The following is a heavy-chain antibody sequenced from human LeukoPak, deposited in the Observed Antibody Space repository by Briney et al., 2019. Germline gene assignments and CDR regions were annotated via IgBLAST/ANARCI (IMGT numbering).Heavy chain of an antibody. CDR1: GGSISSGGYY. V-gene: IGHV4-31*03. CDR2: IYYSGST. D-gene: IGHD3-3*01. J-gene: IGHJ4*02. CDR3: ARGLGHNYDFWSGYYSYFDY. Sequence: SETLSLTCTVSGGSISSGGYYWSWIRQHPGKGLEWIGYIYYSGSTYYNPSLKSRVTISVDASKNQFSLKLSSVTAADTAVYYCARGLGHNYDFWSGYYSYFDYWGQGTLVTVSS.